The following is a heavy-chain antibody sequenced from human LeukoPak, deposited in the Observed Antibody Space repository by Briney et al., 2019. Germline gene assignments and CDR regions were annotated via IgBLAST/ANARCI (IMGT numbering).Heavy chain of an antibody. CDR3: TGYNWFDP. D-gene: IGHD2-2*01. V-gene: IGHV3-21*01. CDR1: GFTFSSYS. Sequence: GGSLRLSCAASGFTFSSYSMNWARQAPGKGLEWVSSISSTSSYIYYADSVKGRFTISRDNAKNSLYLQMNSLRADDTAVYYCTGYNWFDPWGQGTLVSVSS. J-gene: IGHJ5*02. CDR2: ISSTSSYI.